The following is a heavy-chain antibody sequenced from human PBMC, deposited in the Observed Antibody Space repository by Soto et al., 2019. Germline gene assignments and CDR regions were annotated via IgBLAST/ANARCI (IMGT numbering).Heavy chain of an antibody. J-gene: IGHJ3*02. CDR2: IYYSGST. V-gene: IGHV4-61*08. D-gene: IGHD3-10*01. CDR3: ARVWGGAFDI. Sequence: SETLSLTCTVSGGSIRSGDYYWSWIRQPPGKGLEWIGYIYYSGSTNYNPSLKSRVTISVDTSKNQFSLKLSSVTAADTAVYYCARVWGGAFDIWGQGTMVTVSS. CDR1: GGSIRSGDYY.